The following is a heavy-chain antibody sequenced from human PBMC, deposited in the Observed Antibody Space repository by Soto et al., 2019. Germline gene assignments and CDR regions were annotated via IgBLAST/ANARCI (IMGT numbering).Heavy chain of an antibody. D-gene: IGHD3-10*01. CDR1: GYSFTSYW. CDR2: IDPSDSYT. J-gene: IGHJ6*02. V-gene: IGHV5-10-1*01. CDR3: ARQTVYYYGSGSNYGMDV. Sequence: PGESLKISCKGSGYSFTSYWISWVRQMPGKGLEWMGRIDPSDSYTNYSPSFQGHVTISADKSISTAYLQWSSLKASDTAMYYCARQTVYYYGSGSNYGMDVWGQGTTVTVSS.